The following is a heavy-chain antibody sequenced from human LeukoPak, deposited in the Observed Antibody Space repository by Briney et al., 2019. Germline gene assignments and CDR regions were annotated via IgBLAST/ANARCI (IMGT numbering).Heavy chain of an antibody. J-gene: IGHJ4*02. CDR1: GFTFRSYS. Sequence: PGGSLRLSCTASGFTFRSYSFNWVRQAPGKGLEWVSCVSSSSSHIFYGDSVKGRFTISRDNAKNSLYLQLNSLRAEDTAVYYCARSDGSGILDYWGQGTLVTVSP. CDR2: VSSSSSHI. D-gene: IGHD3-10*01. V-gene: IGHV3-21*01. CDR3: ARSDGSGILDY.